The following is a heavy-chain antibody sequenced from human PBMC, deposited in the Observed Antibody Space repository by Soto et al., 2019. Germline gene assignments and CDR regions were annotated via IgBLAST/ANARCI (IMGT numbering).Heavy chain of an antibody. CDR3: ARCDSCYGIGYYFDY. Sequence: VASVKVSCKASGGTFSSYAISWVRQAPGQGLEWMGGIIPIFGTANYAQKFQGRVTITADESTSTAYMELSSLRSEDTAVYYCARCDSCYGIGYYFDYWGQGTLVTVSS. J-gene: IGHJ4*02. D-gene: IGHD2-15*01. CDR1: GGTFSSYA. CDR2: IIPIFGTA. V-gene: IGHV1-69*13.